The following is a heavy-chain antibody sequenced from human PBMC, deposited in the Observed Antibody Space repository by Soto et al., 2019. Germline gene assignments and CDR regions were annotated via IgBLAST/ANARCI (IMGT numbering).Heavy chain of an antibody. CDR2: ISYDGSNK. J-gene: IGHJ4*02. CDR3: AKDLVSHYYGSGSYRAQDY. D-gene: IGHD3-10*01. V-gene: IGHV3-30*18. CDR1: GFTFSSYG. Sequence: GGSLRLSCAASGFTFSSYGMHWVRQAPGKGLEWVAVISYDGSNKYYADSVKGRFTISRDNSKNTLYLQMNSLRAEDTAVYYCAKDLVSHYYGSGSYRAQDYWGQGTLVTVSS.